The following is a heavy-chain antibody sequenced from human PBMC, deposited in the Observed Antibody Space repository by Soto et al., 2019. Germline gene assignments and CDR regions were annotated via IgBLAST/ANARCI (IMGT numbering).Heavy chain of an antibody. D-gene: IGHD3-3*01. CDR3: ARGGDFWSGASRGYFDY. Sequence: SETLALTCTVYGGCISSYYWRWIRQPPGKGLEWIGYIYYSGSTNYNPSLKSRVTISVDTSKNQFSLKLSSVTAADTAVYYCARGGDFWSGASRGYFDYWGQGALVTVS. CDR2: IYYSGST. CDR1: GGCISSYY. J-gene: IGHJ4*02. V-gene: IGHV4-59*01.